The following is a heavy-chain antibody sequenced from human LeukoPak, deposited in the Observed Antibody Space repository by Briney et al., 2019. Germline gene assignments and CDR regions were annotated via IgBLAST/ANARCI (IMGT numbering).Heavy chain of an antibody. CDR3: AKDPESSSFDL. D-gene: IGHD6-13*01. V-gene: IGHV3-7*01. CDR2: IDQGGSVR. Sequence: PGGSLRLSCAASGFSFSTYWMSWVRQTPEKGLEFVANIDQGGSVRNYMDSQKGRCTISRHNAKKSLYLEINSLRADDTAVYYCAKDPESSSFDLWGRGALVTVSS. J-gene: IGHJ4*02. CDR1: GFSFSTYW.